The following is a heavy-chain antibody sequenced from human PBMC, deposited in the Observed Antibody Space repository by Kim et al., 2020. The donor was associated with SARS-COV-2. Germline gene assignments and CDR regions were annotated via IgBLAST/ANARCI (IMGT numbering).Heavy chain of an antibody. J-gene: IGHJ6*02. CDR3: AREVYGEAGGMDV. D-gene: IGHD3-10*01. V-gene: IGHV1-2*04. Sequence: YAQKFQGWVTMTRDTSISTAYMELSRLRSDDTAVYYCAREVYGEAGGMDVWGQGTTVTVSS.